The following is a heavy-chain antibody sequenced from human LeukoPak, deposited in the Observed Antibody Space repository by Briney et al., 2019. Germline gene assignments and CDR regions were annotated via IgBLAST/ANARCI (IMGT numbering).Heavy chain of an antibody. Sequence: SETPSLTCTVSDGSIISSSYYWGWIRQPTGKGLEWIGEINHSGSTNYNPSLKSRVTISVDTSKNQFSLKLSSVTAADTAVYYCARDRWLVWSDYWGQGTLVTVSS. CDR3: ARDRWLVWSDY. V-gene: IGHV4-39*07. CDR1: DGSIISSSYY. J-gene: IGHJ4*02. CDR2: INHSGST. D-gene: IGHD6-19*01.